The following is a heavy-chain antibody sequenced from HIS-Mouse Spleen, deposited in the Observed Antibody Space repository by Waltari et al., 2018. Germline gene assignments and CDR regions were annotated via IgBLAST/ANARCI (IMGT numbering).Heavy chain of an antibody. CDR1: GGSISSSSYY. V-gene: IGHV4-39*07. CDR2: IYYSGST. CDR3: AREIPYSSSWYDWYFDL. J-gene: IGHJ2*01. D-gene: IGHD6-13*01. Sequence: QLQLQESGPGRVKPSETLSLTCTVSGGSISSSSYYWGWLRQPPGKGLEWIGIIYYSGSTYYNPSLKSRVTISVDTSKNQFSLKLSSVTAADTAVYYCAREIPYSSSWYDWYFDLWGRGTLVTVSS.